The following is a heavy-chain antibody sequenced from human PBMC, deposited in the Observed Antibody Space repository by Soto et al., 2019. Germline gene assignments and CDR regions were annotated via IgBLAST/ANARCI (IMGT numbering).Heavy chain of an antibody. Sequence: EVQLRESGGGLVQPGGSLRLSCAASGFTFSSHAMTWVRLAPGKGLEWVSSIGGSGGRTSYADSVKGRFTISRDNSKNTLYLQMNTLRVEDTAIYYCAKKGSDSSGNFYYYGMDVWGLGTTVTVSS. CDR1: GFTFSSHA. J-gene: IGHJ6*02. D-gene: IGHD6-25*01. V-gene: IGHV3-23*01. CDR3: AKKGSDSSGNFYYYGMDV. CDR2: IGGSGGRT.